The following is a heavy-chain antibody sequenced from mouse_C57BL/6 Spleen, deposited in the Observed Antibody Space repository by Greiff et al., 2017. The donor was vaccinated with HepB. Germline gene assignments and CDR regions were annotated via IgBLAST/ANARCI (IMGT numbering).Heavy chain of an antibody. Sequence: QVQLQQSGAELVKPGASVKLSCKASGYTFTEYTIHWVKQRSGQGLEWIGWFYPGSGSIKYNEKFKDKATLTAYKSSITVYMVLSRLTSADSAVYFCARHEDGGDDGYYEEWFAYWGQGTLVTVSA. CDR3: ARHEDGGDDGYYEEWFAY. V-gene: IGHV1-62-2*01. CDR1: GYTFTEYT. J-gene: IGHJ3*01. CDR2: FYPGSGSI. D-gene: IGHD2-3*01.